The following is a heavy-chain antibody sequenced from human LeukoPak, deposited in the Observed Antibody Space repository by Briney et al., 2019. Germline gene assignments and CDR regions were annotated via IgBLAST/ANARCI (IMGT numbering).Heavy chain of an antibody. J-gene: IGHJ4*02. D-gene: IGHD3-10*01. CDR1: GGSISSSSYY. CDR3: ARRAGSGVGPYYFDY. CDR2: VYYNGDT. Sequence: SETLSLTCTVSGGSISSSSYYWSWLRQPPGKGLEWIGFVYYNGDTNYNPSLRSRVTISVDTSKNQFSLKLTSVTAADTAVYYCARRAGSGVGPYYFDYWGQGTLVTVSS. V-gene: IGHV4-61*05.